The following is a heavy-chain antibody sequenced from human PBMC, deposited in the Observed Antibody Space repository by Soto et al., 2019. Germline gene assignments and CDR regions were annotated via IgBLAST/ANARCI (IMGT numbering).Heavy chain of an antibody. CDR3: ARMNYYDTSGYPFDY. J-gene: IGHJ4*02. V-gene: IGHV4-34*01. D-gene: IGHD3-22*01. CDR2: INHSGST. CDR1: GGSFSGYY. Sequence: SETLSLTCAVYGGSFSGYYWTWIRQPPGTGLEWIGEINHSGSTNYNPSLKSRVTISVDTSKNQFSLKLNSVTAADTAVYYCARMNYYDTSGYPFDYWGQGMVVTVSS.